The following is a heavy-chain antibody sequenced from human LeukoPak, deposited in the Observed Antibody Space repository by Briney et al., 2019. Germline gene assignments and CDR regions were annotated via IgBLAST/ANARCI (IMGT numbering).Heavy chain of an antibody. J-gene: IGHJ6*01. CDR1: GLPFSSYA. CDR2: ISDSGGST. V-gene: IGHV3-64D*09. Sequence: GGSLRLSCSASGLPFSSYATHSVRQAPGKGLEYVSAISDSGGSTYYADSVKGRFTISRDNSKNTLYLQMSSLRAEDTAVYFCVRGYSFGPYGMDVWGQGTTVTVSS. CDR3: VRGYSFGPYGMDV. D-gene: IGHD2-15*01.